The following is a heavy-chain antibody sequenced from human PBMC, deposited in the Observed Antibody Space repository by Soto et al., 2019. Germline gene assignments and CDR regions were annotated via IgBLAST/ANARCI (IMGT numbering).Heavy chain of an antibody. D-gene: IGHD6-6*01. J-gene: IGHJ6*03. CDR2: ISYDGSNK. CDR3: AKDHSIAARYYYHYMDV. Sequence: GGSLGLSCSASGFTFSSYGMHWVRQAPGKGLEWVAVISYDGSNKYYADSVKGRFTISRDNSKNTLYLQMNSLRAEDTAVYYCAKDHSIAARYYYHYMDVWGKGTTVTVSS. CDR1: GFTFSSYG. V-gene: IGHV3-30*18.